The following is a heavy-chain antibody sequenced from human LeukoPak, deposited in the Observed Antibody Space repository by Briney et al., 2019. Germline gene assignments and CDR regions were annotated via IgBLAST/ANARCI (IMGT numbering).Heavy chain of an antibody. CDR2: ISSSSSTI. V-gene: IGHV3-48*01. J-gene: IGHJ4*02. CDR3: ARAGVASIDY. CDR1: GFTFSSYS. Sequence: GGSLRLSCAASGFTFSSYSMNWVRQAPGKGLEWVSYISSSSSTIYYADSVKGRSTISRDNAKNSLYLQMNSLRAEDTAVYYCARAGVASIDYWGQGTLVTVSS. D-gene: IGHD3-3*01.